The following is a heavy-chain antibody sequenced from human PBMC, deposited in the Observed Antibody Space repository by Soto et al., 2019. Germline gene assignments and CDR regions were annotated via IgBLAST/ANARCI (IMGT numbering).Heavy chain of an antibody. CDR2: ISAYNGNT. CDR1: GYTFTSYG. D-gene: IGHD3-3*01. CDR3: ARDPRTTIFGVDLDAFDI. Sequence: XSVKISCKASGYTFTSYGISWVRQAPGQGLEWMGWISAYNGNTNYAQKLQGRVTMTTDTSTSTAYMELRSLRSDDTAVYYCARDPRTTIFGVDLDAFDIWGQGSMVTVSS. J-gene: IGHJ3*02. V-gene: IGHV1-18*04.